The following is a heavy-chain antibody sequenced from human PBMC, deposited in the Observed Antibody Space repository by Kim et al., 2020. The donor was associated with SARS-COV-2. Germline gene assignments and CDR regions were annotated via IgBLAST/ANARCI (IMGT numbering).Heavy chain of an antibody. D-gene: IGHD3-3*01. CDR2: IYYSGRT. V-gene: IGHV4-39*01. CDR3: ARLHREWLEIYPAYFDY. Sequence: SETLSLTCTVSGGSISSSSYYWGWIRQPPGKGLEWIGSIYYSGRTYYNPSLKSRVTISVDTSKNQFSLKLSSVTAADTAVYYCARLHREWLEIYPAYFDYWGQGTLLTVSS. J-gene: IGHJ4*02. CDR1: GGSISSSSYY.